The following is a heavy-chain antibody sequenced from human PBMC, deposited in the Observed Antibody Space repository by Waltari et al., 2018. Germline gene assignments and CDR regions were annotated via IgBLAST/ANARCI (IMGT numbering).Heavy chain of an antibody. CDR1: RFPFSSFV. CDR2: FNYNDERT. V-gene: IGHV3-23*01. CDR3: AQDLHALGTYYNPFDH. D-gene: IGHD3-10*01. J-gene: IGHJ4*02. Sequence: EVHVLESGGALVQPGGSLRLSCAVSRFPFSSFVMSWVRQAQGKVLQWVASFNYNDERTYYADSVKGRFTISRDNSKNTLFLQMDSLRAEDTATYYCAQDLHALGTYYNPFDHWGQGTLVTVSS.